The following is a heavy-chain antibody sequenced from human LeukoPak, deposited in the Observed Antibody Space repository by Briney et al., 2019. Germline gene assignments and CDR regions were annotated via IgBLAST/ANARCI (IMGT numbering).Heavy chain of an antibody. CDR2: IYYSGST. D-gene: IGHD5-12*01. J-gene: IGHJ4*02. CDR3: ASCRVGYSDYKCYYFDY. V-gene: IGHV4-39*01. Sequence: SETLSLTCTVSGGSISSNSYYWGWIRQSPGKGLEWIGTIYYSGSTYYSPSLKSRVTISVDTSKNQFSLKLSSVTAAATAVYYCASCRVGYSDYKCYYFDYWGQGILVTVSS. CDR1: GGSISSNSYY.